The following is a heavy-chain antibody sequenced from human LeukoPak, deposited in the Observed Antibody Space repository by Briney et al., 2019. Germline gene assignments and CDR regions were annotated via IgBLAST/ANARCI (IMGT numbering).Heavy chain of an antibody. V-gene: IGHV4-34*01. J-gene: IGHJ4*02. D-gene: IGHD6-13*01. Sequence: PSETLSLTCAVYGGSFSGYYWSWIRQPPGQGLEWIGEINHSGSTNYNPPLKSRVTISVDTSKNQFSLKLSYVTAADTAVYYCARGSTPPRYSSSPTGFDYWAKRSASRYSSSPTGFDYWGQGTLVTVSS. CDR1: GGSFSGYY. CDR2: INHSGST. CDR3: ARGSTPPRYSSSPTGFDYWAKRSASRYSSSPTGFDY.